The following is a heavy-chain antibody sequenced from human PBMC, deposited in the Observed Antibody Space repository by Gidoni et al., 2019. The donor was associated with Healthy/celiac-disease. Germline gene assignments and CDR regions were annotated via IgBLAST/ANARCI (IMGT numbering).Heavy chain of an antibody. CDR2: ISGSGGTT. J-gene: IGHJ4*02. CDR1: GFTFSSYA. D-gene: IGHD3-22*01. CDR3: AKEGRHSSGYYVDY. Sequence: EVQLLESGGGLVQPGGSLRLSCAASGFTFSSYAMSWVRQAPGKGLEWVSGISGSGGTTYYADSVKGRFTISRDNSNNTLYLQMNSLRAEETAVYYCAKEGRHSSGYYVDYWGLGALVTVSS. V-gene: IGHV3-23*01.